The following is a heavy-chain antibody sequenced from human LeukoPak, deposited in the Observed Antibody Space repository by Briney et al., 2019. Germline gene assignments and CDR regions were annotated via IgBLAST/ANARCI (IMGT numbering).Heavy chain of an antibody. D-gene: IGHD6-19*01. V-gene: IGHV1-2*02. Sequence: ASVMVSCKASGYTFTGYYLHWVRQAPGQGLEWMGWINPNSGEANYAQRFQDRVTMTWDTSIGTAYMELSSLRSDDTAVFYCARLSGSGSPHYFDYWGQGTLLTVAS. J-gene: IGHJ4*02. CDR1: GYTFTGYY. CDR3: ARLSGSGSPHYFDY. CDR2: INPNSGEA.